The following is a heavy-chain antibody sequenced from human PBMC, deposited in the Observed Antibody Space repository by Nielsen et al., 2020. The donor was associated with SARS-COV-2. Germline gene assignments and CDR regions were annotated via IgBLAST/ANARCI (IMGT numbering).Heavy chain of an antibody. V-gene: IGHV1-2*06. J-gene: IGHJ6*02. D-gene: IGHD3/OR15-3a*01. Sequence: ASVKVSCKASGYTSTDYYIHWVRQAPGQGLEWMGRINPYSGGTNYAQKFQGTVTMTRDASISTVYMELTSDDTAAYYCARARATIFGLVMSYGMDVWGQGTTVAVSS. CDR2: INPYSGGT. CDR3: ARARATIFGLVMSYGMDV. CDR1: GYTSTDYY.